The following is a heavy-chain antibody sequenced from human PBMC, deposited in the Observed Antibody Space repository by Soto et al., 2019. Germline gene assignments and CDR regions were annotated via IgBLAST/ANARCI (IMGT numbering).Heavy chain of an antibody. J-gene: IGHJ3*02. V-gene: IGHV4-38-2*01. CDR2: MYHNGNT. CDR3: ARGADIMDTTGDAFDI. CDR1: GHSISSGYY. D-gene: IGHD5-12*01. Sequence: PSETLSLTCAVSGHSISSGYYWGWIRQPPGKGLEWIGNMYHNGNTYYNPSLKSRVTISLRTSKNQFSLKLSSVTAADTAVYYCARGADIMDTTGDAFDIWGQGTMVSVSS.